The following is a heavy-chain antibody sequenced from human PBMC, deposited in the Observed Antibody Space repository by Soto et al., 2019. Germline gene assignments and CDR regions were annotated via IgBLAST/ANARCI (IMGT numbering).Heavy chain of an antibody. D-gene: IGHD3-16*01. CDR1: GYTFTDYY. CDR3: AIGGREVPRIPYDT. J-gene: IGHJ5*02. V-gene: IGHV1-2*02. Sequence: QVHLVQSGAEVKKPGASVYVSCKASGYTFTDYYVHWVRQAPGQGLEWMGWINPNVGGTNYARKFQGRLTMTRDTSISTVYMQLTRLGPDDTDRYYCAIGGREVPRIPYDTWGQGTLVTVSS. CDR2: INPNVGGT.